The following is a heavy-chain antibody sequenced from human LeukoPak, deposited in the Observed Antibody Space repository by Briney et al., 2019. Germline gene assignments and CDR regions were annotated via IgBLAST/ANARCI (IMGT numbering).Heavy chain of an antibody. D-gene: IGHD1-26*01. V-gene: IGHV4-59*01. CDR1: GGSISSYY. CDR2: IYYSGST. J-gene: IGHJ4*02. Sequence: SETLSLTFTVSGGSISSYYWGWIRQPPGKGLEWIGYIYYSGSTKYNPSLKSRVSISVDTSENQFSLKLSSVTAADTAVYYCAIDRGGSYSDYWGQGTLVTVSS. CDR3: AIDRGGSYSDY.